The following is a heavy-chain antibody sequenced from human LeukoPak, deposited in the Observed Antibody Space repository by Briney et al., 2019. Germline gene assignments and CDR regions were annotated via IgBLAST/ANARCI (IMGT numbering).Heavy chain of an antibody. Sequence: ASVKVSCKASENTFTNYYMHWVRQPPGQGLEWLGIINPNGDRTNYAQTFQGRVTMTRDTSTTTVYMELSSLRSEDTAVYYCARDMSTRVTPISYAFDVWGQGTMVTVSS. CDR3: ARDMSTRVTPISYAFDV. CDR2: INPNGDRT. V-gene: IGHV1-46*01. D-gene: IGHD4-23*01. CDR1: ENTFTNYY. J-gene: IGHJ3*01.